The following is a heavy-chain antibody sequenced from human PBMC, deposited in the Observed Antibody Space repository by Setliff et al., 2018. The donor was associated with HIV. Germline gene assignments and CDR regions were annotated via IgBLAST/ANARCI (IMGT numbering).Heavy chain of an antibody. CDR1: GFTFSSNW. V-gene: IGHV3-7*01. CDR3: ARVVATSDY. D-gene: IGHD5-12*01. CDR2: IDQDESEK. Sequence: GGSLRLSCAASGFTFSSNWMNWVRQAPGKGLEWVANIDQDESEKYYVDSVKGRFTISRDNAKNSLFLQVNSLRAEDTAVYYCARVVATSDYWGQGTLVTVSS. J-gene: IGHJ4*02.